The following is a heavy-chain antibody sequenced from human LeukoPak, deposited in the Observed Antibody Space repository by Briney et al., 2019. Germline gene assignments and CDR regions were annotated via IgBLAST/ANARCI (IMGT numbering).Heavy chain of an antibody. V-gene: IGHV3-9*01. CDR2: ISWNSDTI. CDR1: GFTFDVYA. D-gene: IGHD6-13*01. Sequence: GGSLRLSCAASGFTFDVYAMHWVRQAPGKGLEWVSGISWNSDTIAYADSVKGRFTISRDNAKNSLSLQMNGLRAEDTALYYCAKAVAGIASPIDCWGQGTLVTVSS. CDR3: AKAVAGIASPIDC. J-gene: IGHJ4*02.